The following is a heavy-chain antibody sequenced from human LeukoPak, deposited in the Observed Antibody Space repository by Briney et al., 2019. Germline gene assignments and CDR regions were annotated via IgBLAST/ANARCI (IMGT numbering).Heavy chain of an antibody. Sequence: GGPLRLSCAASGFTFSSCWMHWVRQSPGKGLVWVSRINSDGSVSNYADSVKGRFTISRDNAKNTLYLQMNGLRAEDTAMYYCATQPGSDYWGQGTLVTVSS. CDR1: GFTFSSCW. J-gene: IGHJ4*02. CDR2: INSDGSVS. CDR3: ATQPGSDY. V-gene: IGHV3-74*01. D-gene: IGHD3-10*01.